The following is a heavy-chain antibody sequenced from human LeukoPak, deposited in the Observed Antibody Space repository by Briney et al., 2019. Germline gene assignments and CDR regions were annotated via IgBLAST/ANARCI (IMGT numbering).Heavy chain of an antibody. CDR2: ISAYNGNT. D-gene: IGHD6-13*01. J-gene: IGHJ6*02. V-gene: IGHV1-18*01. CDR1: GYTFTSYG. CDR3: ARDLYSSSWYPPYYYYGMDV. Sequence: GASVKVSCKASGYTFTSYGISWVRQAPGQGLEWMRWISAYNGNTNYAQKLQGRVTMTTDTSTSTAYMELRSLRSDDTAVYYCARDLYSSSWYPPYYYYGMDVWGQGTTVTVSS.